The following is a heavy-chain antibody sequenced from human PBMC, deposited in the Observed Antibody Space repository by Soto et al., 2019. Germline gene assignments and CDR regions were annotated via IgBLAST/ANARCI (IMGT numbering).Heavy chain of an antibody. D-gene: IGHD4-4*01. V-gene: IGHV1-18*01. Sequence: ASVKVSCKASGYTFTSYVISWVRQAPGQGLEWMGWISAYNGNTNYAQKLQGRVTMTTDTSTSTAYMELRSLRSDDTAVYYCARETTTVTTQGYYMDVWGKGTTVTVSS. CDR1: GYTFTSYV. CDR3: ARETTTVTTQGYYMDV. J-gene: IGHJ6*03. CDR2: ISAYNGNT.